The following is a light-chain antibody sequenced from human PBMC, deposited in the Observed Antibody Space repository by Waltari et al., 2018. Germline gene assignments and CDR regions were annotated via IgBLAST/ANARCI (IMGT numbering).Light chain of an antibody. CDR1: SSDAGGYNF. CDR3: CSYAGSDTYV. V-gene: IGLV2-11*01. J-gene: IGLJ1*01. CDR2: DVT. Sequence: QSALTQPRSVSGSPGQSVAIPCTVTSSDAGGYNFVSWSQQHPGKAPKIIIYDVTKRPSGVPDRFSGSKSGNTASLTISGLQAEDEADYYCCSYAGSDTYVFGTGTEVTVL.